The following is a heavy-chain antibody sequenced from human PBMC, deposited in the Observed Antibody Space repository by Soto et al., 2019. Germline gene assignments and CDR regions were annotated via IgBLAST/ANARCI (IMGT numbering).Heavy chain of an antibody. Sequence: QVQLQESGPGLVKPSETLSLTCTVSGGSIGTYSWNWIRQAPGKGLEWIGYIYYSGSTNYNPSLKSRVTISIDTSMNQFYLKLSSVTAADTAVYFCARRLLTAAQISSDNWFDPWGQGTLVTVST. D-gene: IGHD3-22*01. CDR2: IYYSGST. CDR3: ARRLLTAAQISSDNWFDP. CDR1: GGSIGTYS. V-gene: IGHV4-59*01. J-gene: IGHJ5*02.